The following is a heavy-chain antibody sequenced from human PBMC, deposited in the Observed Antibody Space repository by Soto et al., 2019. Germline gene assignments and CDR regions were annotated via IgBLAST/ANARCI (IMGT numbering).Heavy chain of an antibody. D-gene: IGHD5-18*01. J-gene: IGHJ4*02. V-gene: IGHV1-8*01. CDR1: GYTFTSYD. CDR3: AREKSYGYADY. CDR2: MNPNSGNT. Sequence: QVQLVQSGAEVKKAGASVKVSCKASGYTFTSYDINWVRQATGQGLEWMGWMNPNSGNTGYALKFQGRVTMTRNASISTAYMDLSSLRSEDTAVYYSAREKSYGYADYWGQGTLVTVTS.